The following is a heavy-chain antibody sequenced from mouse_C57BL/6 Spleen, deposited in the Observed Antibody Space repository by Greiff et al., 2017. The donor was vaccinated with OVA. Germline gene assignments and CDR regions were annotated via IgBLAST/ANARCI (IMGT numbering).Heavy chain of an antibody. CDR3: AREEYYGSSPHYFDN. Sequence: QVQLQQSGPELVKPGASVKISCKASGYAFSSSWMNWVKQRPGKGLEWIGRIYPGDGDTNYNGKFKGKATLTADKSSSTAYMQLSSLTSEDSAVYFCAREEYYGSSPHYFDNRGQGTTLTVSS. J-gene: IGHJ2*01. CDR2: IYPGDGDT. V-gene: IGHV1-82*01. CDR1: GYAFSSSW. D-gene: IGHD1-1*01.